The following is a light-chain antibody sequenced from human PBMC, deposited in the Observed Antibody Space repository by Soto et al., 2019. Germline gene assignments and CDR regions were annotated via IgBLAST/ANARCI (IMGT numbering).Light chain of an antibody. Sequence: DIQMTQSPSSLSASVGDRVTITCRASQSISTYLNWYQQKTGKAPRLLIYAASSLQSGVPSMFSGSGSETDFTLTISSLQTEELASYFCQQSHSAQWTVGIGNKGDIK. CDR2: AAS. J-gene: IGKJ1*01. CDR3: QQSHSAQWT. CDR1: QSISTY. V-gene: IGKV1-39*01.